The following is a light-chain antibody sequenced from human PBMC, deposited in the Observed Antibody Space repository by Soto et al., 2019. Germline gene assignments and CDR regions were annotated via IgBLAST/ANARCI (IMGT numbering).Light chain of an antibody. J-gene: IGKJ1*01. V-gene: IGKV1-5*01. CDR2: DAS. CDR1: QSISSW. CDR3: QQNNSNPPT. Sequence: IPVTPSPSTLSASVGDRVTITCRASQSISSWLAWYQQKPGKAPKLLIYDASSLESGVPSRFSGSGSGTEFTLTISSLQPDDFATYYCQQNNSNPPTFGQGTKVDIK.